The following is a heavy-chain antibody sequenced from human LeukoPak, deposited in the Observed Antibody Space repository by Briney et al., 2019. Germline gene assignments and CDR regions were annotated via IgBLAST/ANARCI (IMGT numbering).Heavy chain of an antibody. V-gene: IGHV3-48*04. CDR2: ISSSSSTI. J-gene: IGHJ4*02. Sequence: PGGSLRLSCAASGFTFSSYSMNWVRQAAGKGLEWVSYISSSSSTIYYADSVKGRFTISRDNAKNSLYLQMNSLRAEDTAVYYCARDTVAGTWSAYYFDYWGQGTLVTVSS. CDR1: GFTFSSYS. CDR3: ARDTVAGTWSAYYFDY. D-gene: IGHD6-19*01.